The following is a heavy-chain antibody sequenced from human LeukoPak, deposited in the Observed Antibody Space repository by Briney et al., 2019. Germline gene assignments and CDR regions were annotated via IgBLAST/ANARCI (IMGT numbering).Heavy chain of an antibody. Sequence: SETLSLTCTVSGGSISSYYWSWIRQPPGKGLEWIGRIYASGSTNYNPSLKSRVTMSVDTSKNQFSLKLSSVTAADTAVYYCAREYGSGSEFDPWGQGTLVTVSS. CDR1: GGSISSYY. CDR2: IYASGST. J-gene: IGHJ5*02. V-gene: IGHV4-4*07. D-gene: IGHD3-10*01. CDR3: AREYGSGSEFDP.